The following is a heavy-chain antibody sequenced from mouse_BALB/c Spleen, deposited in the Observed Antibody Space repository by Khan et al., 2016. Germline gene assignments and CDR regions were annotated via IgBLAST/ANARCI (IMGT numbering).Heavy chain of an antibody. CDR3: ARVYGAY. Sequence: QVQLKQSGPGLVQPSQSLSITCTVSAFSLTSYGVHWVRQSPGKGLEWLGVIWSGGSTDYNAAFISRLSISKDNSKSQVFFKMNSLQADDTAIYYCARVYGAYWGQGTLVTVSA. CDR2: IWSGGST. CDR1: AFSLTSYG. J-gene: IGHJ3*01. D-gene: IGHD1-1*02. V-gene: IGHV2-4-1*01.